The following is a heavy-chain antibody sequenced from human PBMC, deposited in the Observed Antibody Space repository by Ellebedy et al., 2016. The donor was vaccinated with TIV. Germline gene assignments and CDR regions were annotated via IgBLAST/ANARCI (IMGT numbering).Heavy chain of an antibody. J-gene: IGHJ3*02. CDR1: GFTFSDYA. D-gene: IGHD6-19*01. CDR2: ISYDGSNK. CDR3: SRDLGGTGWLAFDI. V-gene: IGHV3-30*04. Sequence: GESLKISCAASGFTFSDYAMHWVRQAPGKGLEWVAGISYDGSNKYYADPVKGRFTISRDTSKDTLFLQMNSLRAEDTAVFYFSRDLGGTGWLAFDIWGQGTRVTVSS.